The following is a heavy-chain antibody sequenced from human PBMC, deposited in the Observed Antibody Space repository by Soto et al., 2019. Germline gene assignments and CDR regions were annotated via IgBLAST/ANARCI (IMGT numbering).Heavy chain of an antibody. J-gene: IGHJ6*02. Sequence: GESLKISCKGSGYSFTSYWISWVRQMPGKGLEWMGRIDPSDSYTNYSPSFQGHVTISADKSISTAYLQWSSLKASDTAMYYCARLGYDFWSGYYTPNSYYYGMDVWGQGTTVTVSS. CDR1: GYSFTSYW. CDR2: IDPSDSYT. D-gene: IGHD3-3*01. V-gene: IGHV5-10-1*01. CDR3: ARLGYDFWSGYYTPNSYYYGMDV.